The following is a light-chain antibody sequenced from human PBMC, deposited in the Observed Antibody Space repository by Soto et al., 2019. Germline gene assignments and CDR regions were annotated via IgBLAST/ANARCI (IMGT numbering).Light chain of an antibody. CDR3: SSYSSSSTLVV. CDR1: SSDVGGFLY. CDR2: AVS. J-gene: IGLJ2*01. Sequence: QSALTQPASVSGSPGQSITISCTGTSSDVGGFLYVSWFQQHPGKAPKLMIYAVSNRPSGISNRFSGSKSGHTASLTISGLQAEDEADYYCSSYSSSSTLVVFGGGTQLTVL. V-gene: IGLV2-14*01.